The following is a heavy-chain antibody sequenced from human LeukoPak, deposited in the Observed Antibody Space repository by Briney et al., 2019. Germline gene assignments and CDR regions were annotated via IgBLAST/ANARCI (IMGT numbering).Heavy chain of an antibody. Sequence: GGSLRLSCAASGFTFSSYGMHWVRQASGKGLEWVAVIWYDGSYTYYAESVKGRFTISRDNSRNTLYLQMSSLRAEDTAVYYCAKPTSGDGSFLIDYWGQGTLVTVSS. D-gene: IGHD1-26*01. CDR2: IWYDGSYT. J-gene: IGHJ4*02. CDR3: AKPTSGDGSFLIDY. CDR1: GFTFSSYG. V-gene: IGHV3-33*06.